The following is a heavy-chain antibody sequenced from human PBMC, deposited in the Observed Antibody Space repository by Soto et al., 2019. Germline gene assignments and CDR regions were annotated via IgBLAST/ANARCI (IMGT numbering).Heavy chain of an antibody. CDR1: GFTFDDYA. D-gene: IGHD6-6*01. CDR2: ISWNSGSI. J-gene: IGHJ6*02. CDR3: AKDLYSSSSVGMDV. Sequence: PGGSLRLSCAASGFTFDDYAMHWVRQAPGKGLEWVSGISWNSGSIGYADSVKGRFTISRDNAKNSLYLQMKSLRAEDTALYYCAKDLYSSSSVGMDVWGQGTTVTVSS. V-gene: IGHV3-9*01.